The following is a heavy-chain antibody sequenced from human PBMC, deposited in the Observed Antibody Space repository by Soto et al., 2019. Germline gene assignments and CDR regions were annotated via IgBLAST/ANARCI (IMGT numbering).Heavy chain of an antibody. CDR1: GFTFSSYS. D-gene: IGHD3-16*02. CDR3: AKDYDYIWGSYRRDFDY. V-gene: IGHV3-21*04. J-gene: IGHJ4*02. CDR2: ISSSSSYI. Sequence: ESGGGLVKPGGSLRLSCAASGFTFSSYSMNWVRQAPGKGLEWVSSISSSSSYIYYADSVKGRFTISRDNAKNSPYLQMKSLRAGDTAVYYCAKDYDYIWGSYRRDFDYWGQGTLVTVSS.